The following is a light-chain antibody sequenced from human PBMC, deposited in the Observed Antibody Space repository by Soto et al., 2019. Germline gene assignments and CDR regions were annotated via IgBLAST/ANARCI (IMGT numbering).Light chain of an antibody. CDR2: DDR. J-gene: IGLJ2*01. CDR3: QVWDSTSELVV. Sequence: SYDLTQPPSVSVAPGQTARIACGGDNIETKSVHWSQQKPGQAPVLVVYDDRDRPSGIPERFSGSNSGNAATLTIRRVEAGDEADYYCQVWDSTSELVVFGGGTKVTVL. CDR1: NIETKS. V-gene: IGLV3-21*02.